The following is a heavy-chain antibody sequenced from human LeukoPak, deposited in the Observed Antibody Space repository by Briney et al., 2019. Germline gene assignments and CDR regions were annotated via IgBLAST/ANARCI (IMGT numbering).Heavy chain of an antibody. D-gene: IGHD3-22*01. J-gene: IGHJ6*02. V-gene: IGHV4-4*07. CDR3: AREPYYYDSSGYSYYYYYGMDV. Sequence: SETLSLTCTVSGGSISSYYWSWIRQPAGKGLEWIGRIYTSGSTNYNPSLKSRVTISVDTSKNQFSLKLSSVTAADTAVYYCAREPYYYDSSGYSYYYYYGMDVWGQGTTVTVSS. CDR2: IYTSGST. CDR1: GGSISSYY.